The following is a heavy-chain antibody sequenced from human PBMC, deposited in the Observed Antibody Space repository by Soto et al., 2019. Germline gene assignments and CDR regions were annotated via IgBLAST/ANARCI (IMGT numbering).Heavy chain of an antibody. J-gene: IGHJ4*02. V-gene: IGHV4-31*03. CDR3: TTITYYYDSSAHFTN. D-gene: IGHD3-22*01. CDR1: GCSISSGGYY. Sequence: QVQLQESGPGLVKPSKTLSLTCTVSGCSISSGGYYWSWIRQHPGKGLEWLGYIYYSGSTYYNPSLKSRVTISVDTSKTQFSLKPSSMTAADTAVSYCTTITYYYDSSAHFTNWGQGPLVTVSS. CDR2: IYYSGST.